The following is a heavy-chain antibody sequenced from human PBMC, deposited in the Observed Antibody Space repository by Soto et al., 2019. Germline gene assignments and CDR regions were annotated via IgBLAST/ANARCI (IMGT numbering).Heavy chain of an antibody. J-gene: IGHJ6*02. CDR3: AGIGEDVYYGMDV. D-gene: IGHD2-21*01. CDR2: INPRGGDS. V-gene: IGHV1-46*01. Sequence: QGQLVQSGAEMKTPGASVEVSCKASGYRFVDYYIHWVRQAPGQGLEWMGIINPRGGDSRYAQKFQGRVAVTMDTSTSTVYMDLRSLTSEDTAVYYCAGIGEDVYYGMDVWGQGTTVTVSS. CDR1: GYRFVDYY.